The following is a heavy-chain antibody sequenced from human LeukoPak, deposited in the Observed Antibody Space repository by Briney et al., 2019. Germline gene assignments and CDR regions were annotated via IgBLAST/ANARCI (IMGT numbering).Heavy chain of an antibody. J-gene: IGHJ5*02. D-gene: IGHD2-2*01. CDR1: GFTFSSYG. V-gene: IGHV3-30*18. Sequence: GGSLRLSCAASGFTFSSYGMHWVRQAPGKGLEWVAVISYDGSNKYYADSVKGRFTISRDNSKNTLYLQMNSLRAEDTAVYYCAKELTHTSHNWFDPRGQGTLVTVSS. CDR2: ISYDGSNK. CDR3: AKELTHTSHNWFDP.